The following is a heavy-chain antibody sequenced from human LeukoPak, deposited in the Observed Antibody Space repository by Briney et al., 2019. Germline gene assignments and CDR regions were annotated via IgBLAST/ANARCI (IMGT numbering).Heavy chain of an antibody. J-gene: IGHJ3*02. V-gene: IGHV3-21*04. D-gene: IGHD3-22*01. CDR2: ISSSSSYI. Sequence: GGSLRLSCAASGFTFSSYNMNWVRQAPGKGLEWVSSISSSSSYIYYADSVKGRFTISRDNAKNSLYLQMNSLRAEDTALYYCAKAGGSGYYNDAFDIWGQGTMVTVSS. CDR3: AKAGGSGYYNDAFDI. CDR1: GFTFSSYN.